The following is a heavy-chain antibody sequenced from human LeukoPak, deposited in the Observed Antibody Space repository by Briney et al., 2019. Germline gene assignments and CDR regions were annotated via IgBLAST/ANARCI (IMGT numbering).Heavy chain of an antibody. D-gene: IGHD2-21*02. CDR3: TRTPSTVSTRIRFDY. Sequence: GGSLRLSCATSGFTFSIYNMNWVRQAPGKGLEWVLSITTGSTFISYADSVKGRFTISRDNSKNSLFLQMNSLRAEDTAVYYCTRTPSTVSTRIRFDYWGQGTLLSVSS. CDR2: ITTGSTFI. V-gene: IGHV3-21*01. CDR1: GFTFSIYN. J-gene: IGHJ4*02.